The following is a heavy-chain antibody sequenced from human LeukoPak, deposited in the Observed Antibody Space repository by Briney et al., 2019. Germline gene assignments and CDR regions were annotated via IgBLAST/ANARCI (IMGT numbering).Heavy chain of an antibody. CDR3: ARAGYTNNWYNNRANWFNP. Sequence: RGESLKISCKGSGYSFTSYWIGWVRQMPGKGLEWMGIIYPDDSDTRYSPSFQGQVTISADKSISTAYLQWSSLKASDTAMYYCARAGYTNNWYNNRANWFNPWGQGTLVTVSS. D-gene: IGHD1-14*01. CDR1: GYSFTSYW. V-gene: IGHV5-51*01. CDR2: IYPDDSDT. J-gene: IGHJ5*02.